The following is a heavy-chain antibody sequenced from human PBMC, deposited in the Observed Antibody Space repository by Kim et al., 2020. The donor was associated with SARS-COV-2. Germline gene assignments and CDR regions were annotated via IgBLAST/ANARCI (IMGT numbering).Heavy chain of an antibody. D-gene: IGHD2-21*02. CDR2: IYYSGST. Sequence: SETLSLTCTVSGGSISSYYWSWIRQPPGKGLEWIGYIYYSGSTNYNPSLKSRVTISVDTSKNQFSLKLSSVTAADTAVYYCSIGKLAYCGGDCYSDYFDYWGQGTLLTVSS. CDR1: GGSISSYY. CDR3: SIGKLAYCGGDCYSDYFDY. V-gene: IGHV4-59*01. J-gene: IGHJ4*02.